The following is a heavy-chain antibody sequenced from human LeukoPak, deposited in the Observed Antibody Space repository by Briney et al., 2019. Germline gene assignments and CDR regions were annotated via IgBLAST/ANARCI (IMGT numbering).Heavy chain of an antibody. D-gene: IGHD6-13*01. CDR2: IYYSGST. CDR1: GGSISNYY. J-gene: IGHJ4*02. CDR3: ARDMAAAGTHYFDY. Sequence: SETLSLTCTVSGGSISNYYWSWLRQPPGKGLEWIGYIYYSGSTNYNPSLKSRVTISVDTSKNQFSLKLSSVTAADTAVYYCARDMAAAGTHYFDYWGQGTLVTVSS. V-gene: IGHV4-59*01.